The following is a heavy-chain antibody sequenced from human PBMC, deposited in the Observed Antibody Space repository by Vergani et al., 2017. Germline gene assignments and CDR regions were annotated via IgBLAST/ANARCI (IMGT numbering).Heavy chain of an antibody. V-gene: IGHV3-30-3*01. D-gene: IGHD3-22*01. CDR2: ISYDGSNK. CDR3: ARDPMYYYDSSGYYSPYYYYYMDV. Sequence: QVQLVESGGGVVQPGTSLRLSCVVSGFALNRHAMYWVRQAPGKGLEWVVGISYDGSNKYYADSVKGRFTISRDNSKNTLYLQMNSLRAEDTAVYYCARDPMYYYDSSGYYSPYYYYYMDVWGKGP. CDR1: GFALNRHA. J-gene: IGHJ6*03.